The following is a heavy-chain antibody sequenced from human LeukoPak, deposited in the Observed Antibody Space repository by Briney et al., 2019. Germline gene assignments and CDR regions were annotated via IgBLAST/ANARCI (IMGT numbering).Heavy chain of an antibody. CDR1: GGSFSGYY. J-gene: IGHJ6*03. Sequence: SETLSLTCAVYGGSFSGYYWSWIRQPPGKGLEWIGYIYYSGSTYYDPSLKSRVTISVDTSKNQFSLKLSSVTAADTAVYYCARGGGENYYYYMDVWGKGTTVTVSS. V-gene: IGHV4-30-4*08. CDR2: IYYSGST. CDR3: ARGGGENYYYYMDV. D-gene: IGHD2-21*01.